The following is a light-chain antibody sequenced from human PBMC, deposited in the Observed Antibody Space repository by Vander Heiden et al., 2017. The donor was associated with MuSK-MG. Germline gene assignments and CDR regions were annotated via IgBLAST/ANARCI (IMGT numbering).Light chain of an antibody. CDR2: AAS. V-gene: IGKV1-12*02. Sequence: DIQMTQSPSSVSASVGDSVTIPCRASQGVGTWLAWYQQKPGKAPDLLIYAASNSETGVPSRFSGSGAGTDFTLTISSLQPEDFGTSYCQQSYSLPSTFGPGTKVDIK. CDR3: QQSYSLPST. CDR1: QGVGTW. J-gene: IGKJ3*01.